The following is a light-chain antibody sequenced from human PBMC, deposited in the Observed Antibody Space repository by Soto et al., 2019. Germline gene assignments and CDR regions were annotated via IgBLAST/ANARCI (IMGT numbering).Light chain of an antibody. CDR2: DAS. Sequence: DIQMTQSPSTLSASVGDRVTITCRASQSISSWLAWYQQKPGKAPKLLIYDASSLESGDPSRFSGSGSDAEFTLTINNLQPDDFATYHCQQYTRYSLTFGGGTKVEIK. J-gene: IGKJ4*01. CDR3: QQYTRYSLT. V-gene: IGKV1-5*01. CDR1: QSISSW.